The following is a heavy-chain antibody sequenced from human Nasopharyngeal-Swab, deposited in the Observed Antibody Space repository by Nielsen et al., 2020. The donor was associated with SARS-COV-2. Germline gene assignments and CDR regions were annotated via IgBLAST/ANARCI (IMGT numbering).Heavy chain of an antibody. V-gene: IGHV3-23*01. D-gene: IGHD6-13*01. Sequence: GESLKISCAASGFTFSSYAMSWVRQAPGKGLEWVSAISGSGGSTYYAESVKGRFTISRDNSKNTLYLQMNSLRAEDTAVYYCAKDRYSWVAAAAPGVYFDYWGQGTLVTVSS. CDR1: GFTFSSYA. CDR2: ISGSGGST. CDR3: AKDRYSWVAAAAPGVYFDY. J-gene: IGHJ4*02.